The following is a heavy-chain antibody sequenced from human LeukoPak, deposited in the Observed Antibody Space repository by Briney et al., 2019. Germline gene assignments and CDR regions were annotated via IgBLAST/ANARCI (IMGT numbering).Heavy chain of an antibody. CDR2: IYYSGST. V-gene: IGHV4-59*01. CDR1: GGSISSYY. D-gene: IGHD2-2*01. J-gene: IGHJ6*02. CDR3: ARSLESSSTSWGYYYYYGMDV. Sequence: SETLSLTCTVSGGSISSYYWSWIRRPPGKGLEWIGYIYYSGSTNYNPSLKSRVTISVDTSKNQFSLKLSSVTAADTAVYYCARSLESSSTSWGYYYYYGMDVWGRGTTVTVSS.